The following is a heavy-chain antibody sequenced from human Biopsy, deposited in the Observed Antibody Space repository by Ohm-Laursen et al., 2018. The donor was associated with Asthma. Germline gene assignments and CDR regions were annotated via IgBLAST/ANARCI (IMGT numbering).Heavy chain of an antibody. J-gene: IGHJ6*02. CDR3: ARGYSGSDRIVYYYSGLEV. D-gene: IGHD5-12*01. CDR1: GDSFSNYA. Sequence: SSVKVSCKASGDSFSNYAISWVRQAPGQGLEWMGGLIPVLGTPDHAQMLEGRVAITADESTSTAYMELSSLSSEDTAVYYCARGYSGSDRIVYYYSGLEVWGQGTTVTVSS. V-gene: IGHV1-69*01. CDR2: LIPVLGTP.